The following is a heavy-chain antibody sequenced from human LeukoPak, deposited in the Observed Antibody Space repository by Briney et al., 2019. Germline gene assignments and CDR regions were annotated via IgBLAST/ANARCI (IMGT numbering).Heavy chain of an antibody. Sequence: GGSLRLSCAASGFTFDDYAMHWVRQAPGKGLEWVSLISVDGGSTYYADSVKGRFTIPRDNSKNSLYLQMNSLRTEDTALYYCAKDNWYSSGWPTYYYYGMDVWGQGTTVTVSS. CDR2: ISVDGGST. J-gene: IGHJ6*02. D-gene: IGHD6-19*01. CDR3: AKDNWYSSGWPTYYYYGMDV. V-gene: IGHV3-43*02. CDR1: GFTFDDYA.